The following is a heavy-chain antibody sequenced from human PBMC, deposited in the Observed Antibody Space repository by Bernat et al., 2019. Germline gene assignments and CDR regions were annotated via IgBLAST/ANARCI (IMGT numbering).Heavy chain of an antibody. J-gene: IGHJ4*02. CDR1: GFTFSSYS. Sequence: EVQLVESGGGLVKPGGSLRLSCAASGFTFSSYSMNWVRQAPGKGLEWVSSIISSSSYIYYADSVKGRFTISRDNAKNSLYLQMNSLRAEDTAVYYCAREPNYDILTGYPPSFDYWGQGTLVTVSS. V-gene: IGHV3-21*01. CDR2: IISSSSYI. CDR3: AREPNYDILTGYPPSFDY. D-gene: IGHD3-9*01.